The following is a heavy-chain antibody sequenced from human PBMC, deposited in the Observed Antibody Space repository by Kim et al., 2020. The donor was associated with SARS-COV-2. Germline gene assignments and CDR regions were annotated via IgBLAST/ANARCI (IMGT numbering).Heavy chain of an antibody. CDR2: IYSGGST. D-gene: IGHD2-2*01. V-gene: IGHV3-53*01. J-gene: IGHJ3*02. CDR1: GFTVSSNY. Sequence: GGSLRLSCAASGFTVSSNYMSWVRQAPGKGLEWVSVIYSGGSTYYADSVKGRFTISRDNSKNTLYLQMNSLRAEDTAVYYCARRPGYCSSTSCLGDAFDICGQGRMGTVSS. CDR3: ARRPGYCSSTSCLGDAFDI.